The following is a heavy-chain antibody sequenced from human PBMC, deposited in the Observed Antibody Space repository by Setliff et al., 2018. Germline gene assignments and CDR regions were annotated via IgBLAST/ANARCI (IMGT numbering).Heavy chain of an antibody. Sequence: ASVKVSCKASGYAFNRNGMSWVRQAPGQGLEWMGWISGYNGNTIYAQNFQDRVTMTTDASTNTAYMELRSLGSDDTAVYYCATFRGYTYGYDYWGQGTLVTVSS. J-gene: IGHJ4*02. CDR1: GYAFNRNG. V-gene: IGHV1-18*01. CDR2: ISGYNGNT. D-gene: IGHD5-18*01. CDR3: ATFRGYTYGYDY.